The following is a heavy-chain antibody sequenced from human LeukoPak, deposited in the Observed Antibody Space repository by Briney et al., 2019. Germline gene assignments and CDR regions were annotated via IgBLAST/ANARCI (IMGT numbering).Heavy chain of an antibody. CDR2: IYPGDSDI. CDR3: ARQSGLNYYDSRGDY. CDR1: GYSFTNYW. D-gene: IGHD3-22*01. J-gene: IGHJ4*02. V-gene: IGHV5-51*01. Sequence: GESLKISCKGLGYSFTNYWIGWVRQMPGKGLEWMGIIYPGDSDIRYSPSFQGQVTISADKSISTAYLQWSSLKASGTAMYYCARQSGLNYYDSRGDYWGQGTLVTVSS.